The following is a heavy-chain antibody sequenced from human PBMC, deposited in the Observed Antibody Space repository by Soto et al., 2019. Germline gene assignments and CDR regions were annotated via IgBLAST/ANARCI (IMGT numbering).Heavy chain of an antibody. V-gene: IGHV1-2*02. J-gene: IGHJ4*02. D-gene: IGHD2-21*02. CDR1: GYTFTDYY. CDR2: INCKTGQT. Sequence: QVQLVQSGAEMKEPGAAVKVSCKASGYTFTDYYIHWVRQAPGQGLEWMAWINCKTGQTRYAQKFQGRLTVTSDTSITTSHIDLSGLRFDDAATYYCGRDSAILPGSYFDYWGQGSLVSVSS. CDR3: GRDSAILPGSYFDY.